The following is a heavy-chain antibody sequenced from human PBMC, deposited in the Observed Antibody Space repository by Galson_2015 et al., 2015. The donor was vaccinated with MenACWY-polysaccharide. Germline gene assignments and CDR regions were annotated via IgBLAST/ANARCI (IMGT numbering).Heavy chain of an antibody. CDR1: GGSLTAYY. Sequence: SETLSLTCSVSGGSLTAYYWAWIRQPPGKGLEWIGFMSSNGGANRNPSFKSRVTISIDTSKNQFSLRLNSVTAADTAMYYCAREPTYSGSFGWFDSWGQGTLVTVSP. J-gene: IGHJ5*01. CDR3: AREPTYSGSFGWFDS. V-gene: IGHV4-59*01. D-gene: IGHD1-26*01. CDR2: MSSNGGA.